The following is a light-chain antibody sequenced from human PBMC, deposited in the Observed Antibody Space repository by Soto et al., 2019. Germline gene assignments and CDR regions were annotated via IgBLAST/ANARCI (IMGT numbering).Light chain of an antibody. CDR1: QSVSSY. J-gene: IGKJ5*01. V-gene: IGKV3-11*01. CDR3: QQRSNWPPIT. CDR2: DAS. Sequence: EIVLTQSPATLSLSPGERGTLSFMASQSVSSYLAWYQQKPGQAPRLLIYDASNRATGIPARFSGSGSGTDFTLTISGLEPEDFAVYYCQQRSNWPPITFGQGTRLEIK.